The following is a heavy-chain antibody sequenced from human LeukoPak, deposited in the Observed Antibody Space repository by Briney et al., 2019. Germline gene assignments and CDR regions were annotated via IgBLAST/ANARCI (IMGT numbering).Heavy chain of an antibody. CDR3: AKGHYYDSSGYYPLDY. J-gene: IGHJ4*02. D-gene: IGHD3-22*01. Sequence: PGGSLRLSCAASGFTFSSYAVSWVRQAPGKGLGWVSVISGSGGSTYYADSVKGRFTISRDNSKNALYLQMNSLRAEDTAVYYCAKGHYYDSSGYYPLDYWGQGTLVTVSS. CDR2: ISGSGGST. CDR1: GFTFSSYA. V-gene: IGHV3-23*01.